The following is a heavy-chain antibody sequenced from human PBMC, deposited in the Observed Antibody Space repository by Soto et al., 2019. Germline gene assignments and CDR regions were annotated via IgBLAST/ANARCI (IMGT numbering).Heavy chain of an antibody. CDR3: AGSSSWQGNHHYDYYGTDV. D-gene: IGHD6-13*01. J-gene: IGHJ6*02. CDR2: IIPIFGTA. CDR1: GGTFSSYA. Sequence: QVQLVQSGAEVKKPGSSVKVSCKASGGTFSSYAISWVRQAPGQGLEWMGGIIPIFGTANYAQQFQGRVKIPSDETKSPAYMDLGRLRSENTAVYYCAGSSSWQGNHHYDYYGTDVGGQGTTVTVSS. V-gene: IGHV1-69*01.